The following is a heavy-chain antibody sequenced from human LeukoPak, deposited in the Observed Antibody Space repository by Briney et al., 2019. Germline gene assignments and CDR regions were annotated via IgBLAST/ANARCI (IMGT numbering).Heavy chain of an antibody. J-gene: IGHJ4*02. CDR3: AKDPFLSAAGRGIDY. Sequence: GGSLRLSCAASESTFGTYAMSWVRQAPGKGLEWVSAIRGSGDITDYADSVKGRFTISRDNSKNTLYLQMNSLRAEDTAVYYCAKDPFLSAAGRGIDYWGQGTLVTVSS. CDR1: ESTFGTYA. CDR2: IRGSGDIT. D-gene: IGHD6-13*01. V-gene: IGHV3-23*01.